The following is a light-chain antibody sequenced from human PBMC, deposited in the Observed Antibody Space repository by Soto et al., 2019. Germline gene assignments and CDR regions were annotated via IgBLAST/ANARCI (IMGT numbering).Light chain of an antibody. CDR3: QSYDSSLSGSYV. Sequence: QSVLTHPPSVSGAPGQRVIISCTGSSSNIGAGYDVHWYQQLPGTAPRLLIYDNNNRPSGVPARFSVSKSDTSASLAITGLQPEDEADYYCQSYDSSLSGSYVFGTGTKVTV. V-gene: IGLV1-40*01. CDR1: SSNIGAGYD. CDR2: DNN. J-gene: IGLJ1*01.